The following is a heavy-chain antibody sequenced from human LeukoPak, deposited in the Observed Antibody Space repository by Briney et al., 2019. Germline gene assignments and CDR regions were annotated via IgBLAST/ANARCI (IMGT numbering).Heavy chain of an antibody. CDR3: AKDQLAVCYDSSGYYYDAFDI. CDR1: GFTFSSYA. CDR2: ISGSGGST. J-gene: IGHJ3*02. D-gene: IGHD3-22*01. Sequence: GGSLRLSCAASGFTFSSYAMSWVRQAPGKGLEWVSAISGSGGSTYYADSVKGRFTISRDNSKNTLYLQMNSLRAEDTAVYYCAKDQLAVCYDSSGYYYDAFDIWGRGTMVTVSS. V-gene: IGHV3-23*01.